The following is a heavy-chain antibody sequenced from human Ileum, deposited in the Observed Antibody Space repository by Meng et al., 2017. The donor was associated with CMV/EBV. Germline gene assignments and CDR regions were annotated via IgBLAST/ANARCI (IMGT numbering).Heavy chain of an antibody. D-gene: IGHD3-16*01. CDR3: ARDRSYADY. CDR1: GFTFGDYY. J-gene: IGHJ4*02. V-gene: IGHV3-11*05. CDR2: ISSSSSYT. Sequence: GQLVEAGGGLVKPGGSLRLSCAASGFTFGDYYMSWIRQAPGKGLEWVSYISSSSSYTNYTDSVKGRFTISRDNAKNSLYLQMNSLRAEDTAVYYCARDRSYADYWGQGTLVTVSS.